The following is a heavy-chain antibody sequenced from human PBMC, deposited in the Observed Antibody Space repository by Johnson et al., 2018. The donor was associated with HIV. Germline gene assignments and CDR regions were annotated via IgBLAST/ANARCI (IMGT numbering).Heavy chain of an antibody. CDR3: AKGRNTYGADVFDI. CDR2: ISSAGTDK. J-gene: IGHJ3*02. CDR1: GFTFSSYA. V-gene: IGHV3-30*18. Sequence: QVQLVESGGGVVQPGRSLRLSCAASGFTFSSYAMSWVRQAPGKGLEWMAVISSAGTDKYYADSVKGRFTISRDNSKNTLYLQMNSLRVEDTAVYYCAKGRNTYGADVFDIWGQGTMVTVSS. D-gene: IGHD4/OR15-4a*01.